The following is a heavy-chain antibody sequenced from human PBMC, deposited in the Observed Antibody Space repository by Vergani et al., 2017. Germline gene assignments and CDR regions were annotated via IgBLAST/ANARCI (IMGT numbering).Heavy chain of an antibody. Sequence: QVQLVQSGAEVKKPGASVKVSCKASGYTFTGYYMHWVRQAPGQGLEWMGWINPNSGGTNYAQKFQGRVTISIDTSTHQFSLNLRSVTAADTAVYYCAREGYCTNGVCFTLFDVWGQGALVTVSS. CDR3: AREGYCTNGVCFTLFDV. CDR2: INPNSGGT. D-gene: IGHD2-8*01. CDR1: GYTFTGYY. V-gene: IGHV1-2*02. J-gene: IGHJ4*02.